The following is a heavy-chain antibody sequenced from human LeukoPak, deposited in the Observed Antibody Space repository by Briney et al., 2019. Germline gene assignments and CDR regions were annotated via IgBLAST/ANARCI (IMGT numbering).Heavy chain of an antibody. CDR3: AKERGIRFLEWPFDY. J-gene: IGHJ4*02. D-gene: IGHD3-3*01. CDR2: ISGSGGST. V-gene: IGHV3-23*01. Sequence: GGSLRLSCAASGFTFSSYWMSWVRQAPGKGLEWVSAISGSGGSTYYADSVKGRFTISRDNSKNTLYLQMNSLRAEDTAVYYCAKERGIRFLEWPFDYWGQGTLVTVSS. CDR1: GFTFSSYW.